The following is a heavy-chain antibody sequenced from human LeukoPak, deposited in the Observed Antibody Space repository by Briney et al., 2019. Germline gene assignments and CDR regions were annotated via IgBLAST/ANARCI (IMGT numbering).Heavy chain of an antibody. CDR1: GFTFSSYA. V-gene: IGHV3-23*01. CDR2: ISGSGGST. Sequence: GGSLRLSCAASGFTFSSYAMSWVRQAPGKGLEWVSAISGSGGSTYYADSVKGRFTISRDNSKYTLYLQMNSLRAEDTAVYYCARGKGGTMITFGGVNVFDYWGQGTLVTVSS. J-gene: IGHJ4*02. D-gene: IGHD3-16*01. CDR3: ARGKGGTMITFGGVNVFDY.